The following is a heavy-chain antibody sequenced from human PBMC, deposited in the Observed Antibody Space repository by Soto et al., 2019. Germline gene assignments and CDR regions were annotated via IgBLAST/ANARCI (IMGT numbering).Heavy chain of an antibody. Sequence: ASVKVSCKASGYTFTGYYMHWVRQAPGQGLEWMGWINPNSGGTNYAQKFQGRVTMTRDTSISTAYMELSRLRSDDTAVYYCARTSLTVAESLDYWSQGTLVTVSS. CDR1: GYTFTGYY. CDR3: ARTSLTVAESLDY. D-gene: IGHD6-19*01. CDR2: INPNSGGT. J-gene: IGHJ4*02. V-gene: IGHV1-2*02.